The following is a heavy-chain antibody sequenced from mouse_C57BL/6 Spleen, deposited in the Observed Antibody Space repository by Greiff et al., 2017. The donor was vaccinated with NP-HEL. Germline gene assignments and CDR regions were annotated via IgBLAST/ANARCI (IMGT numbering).Heavy chain of an antibody. D-gene: IGHD1-1*01. CDR3: AREPPNYYGSLYYAMDY. CDR1: GYAFSSSW. J-gene: IGHJ4*01. CDR2: LYPGDGDT. Sequence: QVQLKESGPELVKPGASVKLSCKASGYAFSSSWMNWVKQRPGKGLEWIGRLYPGDGDTNYNGQFKGKATLTAATSSSTAYMQLSSLTAEDSAVYFCAREPPNYYGSLYYAMDYWGQGTSVTVSS. V-gene: IGHV1-82*01.